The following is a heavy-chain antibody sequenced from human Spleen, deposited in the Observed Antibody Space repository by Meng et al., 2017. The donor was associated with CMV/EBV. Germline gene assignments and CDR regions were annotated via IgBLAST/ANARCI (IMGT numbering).Heavy chain of an antibody. CDR1: GGPFSSFA. CDR2: INPISGTA. J-gene: IGHJ4*01. CDR3: ARAGYTYGFDY. Sequence: SCKTSGGPFSSFAICWVRPAPGQGLESVGGINPISGTANNSQKFQGSVTIETDESTNTSYMELIGLRSEDTAVYYCARAGYTYGFDYWGHGTLVTVSS. D-gene: IGHD5-18*01. V-gene: IGHV1-69*05.